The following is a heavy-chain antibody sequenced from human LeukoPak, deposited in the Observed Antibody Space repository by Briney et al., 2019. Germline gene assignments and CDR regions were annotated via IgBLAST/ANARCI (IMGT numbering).Heavy chain of an antibody. CDR2: ISGSGGST. D-gene: IGHD3-10*02. Sequence: GGSLRLSCAASGFTFSSYTMTWVRQAPGKGLEWVSGISGSGGSTYYADSVKGRFTISRDNSKNTLYLQMNRLRADDTAVYYCAELGITMIGGVWGKGTTVTISS. CDR3: AELGITMIGGV. J-gene: IGHJ6*04. CDR1: GFTFSSYT. V-gene: IGHV3-23*01.